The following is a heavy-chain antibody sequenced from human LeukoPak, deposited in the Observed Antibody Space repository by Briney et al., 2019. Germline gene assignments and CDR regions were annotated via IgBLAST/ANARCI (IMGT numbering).Heavy chain of an antibody. Sequence: PGGSLRLSCAASGFTFHNYAIHWVRQAPGKGLEWGSLTSGDGITTYFADSVKGRFTISRDNSKSSLFLQMNSLRTEDTALYYCARDHVYGGADYWGQGTLVTVSS. V-gene: IGHV3-43*02. J-gene: IGHJ4*02. CDR1: GFTFHNYA. CDR2: TSGDGITT. D-gene: IGHD5/OR15-5a*01. CDR3: ARDHVYGGADY.